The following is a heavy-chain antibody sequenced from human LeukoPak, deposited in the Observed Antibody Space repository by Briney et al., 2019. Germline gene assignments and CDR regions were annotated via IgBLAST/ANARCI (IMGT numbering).Heavy chain of an antibody. Sequence: PGGSLRLSCADSGFTFSSYAMSWVRQAPGKGLEWVSAISGSGGSTYYADSVKGRFTISRDNSKNTLYLQMNSLRAEDTAVYYCAKGGYSSSWYLWYYYYGMDVWGQGTTVTVSS. D-gene: IGHD6-13*01. CDR1: GFTFSSYA. CDR2: ISGSGGST. CDR3: AKGGYSSSWYLWYYYYGMDV. J-gene: IGHJ6*02. V-gene: IGHV3-23*01.